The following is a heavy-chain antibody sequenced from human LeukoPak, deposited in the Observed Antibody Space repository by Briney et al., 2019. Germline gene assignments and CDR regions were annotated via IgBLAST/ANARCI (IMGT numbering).Heavy chain of an antibody. J-gene: IGHJ3*02. CDR1: GFTFSSYW. CDR3: ARDSDSSGWTAFDI. D-gene: IGHD3-22*01. V-gene: IGHV3-7*01. CDR2: IKQDGSEK. Sequence: GGSLRLSCAASGFTFSSYWMSWVRQAPGKGLEWVANIKQDGSEKYYVDSVKGRFTISRDNAKNSRYLQMNSLRAEDTAVYYCARDSDSSGWTAFDIWGQGTMVTVSS.